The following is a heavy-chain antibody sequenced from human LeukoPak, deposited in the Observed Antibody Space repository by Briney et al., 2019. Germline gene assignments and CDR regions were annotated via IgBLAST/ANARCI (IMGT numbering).Heavy chain of an antibody. J-gene: IGHJ6*03. CDR2: IYYSGST. CDR3: ARVWQQLVVYMDV. Sequence: SETLSLTCTVSGGSISSSSYYWGWIRQPPGKGLEWIGSIYYSGSTYYNPSLKSRVTISVDTSKNQFSLKLSSVTAADTAVYYCARVWQQLVVYMDVWGKGTTVTISS. V-gene: IGHV4-39*07. CDR1: GGSISSSSYY. D-gene: IGHD6-13*01.